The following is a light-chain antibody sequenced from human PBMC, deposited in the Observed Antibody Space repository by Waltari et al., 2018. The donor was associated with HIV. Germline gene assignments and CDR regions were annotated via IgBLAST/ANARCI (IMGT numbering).Light chain of an antibody. CDR1: QSVGSN. V-gene: IGKV3-15*01. Sequence: EIVMTQSPATLSVSPGERATLSCRASQSVGSNLAWYHQKPGQAPRLLIYGASTRATGIPARFSGSGSGTEFTLTISSLQSEDFGVYYCQHSHKWPPWTFGQGTKVEIK. CDR2: GAS. J-gene: IGKJ1*01. CDR3: QHSHKWPPWT.